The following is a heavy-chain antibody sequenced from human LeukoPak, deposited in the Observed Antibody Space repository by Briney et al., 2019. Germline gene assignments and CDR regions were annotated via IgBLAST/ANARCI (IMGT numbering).Heavy chain of an antibody. CDR1: GFTFSSYW. CDR2: INGDGSST. D-gene: IGHD4-23*01. V-gene: IGHV3-74*01. CDR3: ARPYGGDSQVDY. Sequence: GGSLRLSCAVSGFTFSSYWMNWVRQAPGKGLVWVSRINGDGSSTTYADSAKGRFTISRDNANNTLYLQMNSLRVEDTAVYYCARPYGGDSQVDYWGQGTLVTVSS. J-gene: IGHJ4*02.